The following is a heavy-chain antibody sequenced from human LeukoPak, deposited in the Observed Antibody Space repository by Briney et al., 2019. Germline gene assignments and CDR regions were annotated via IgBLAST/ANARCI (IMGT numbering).Heavy chain of an antibody. CDR1: GGSISSYY. V-gene: IGHV4-59*08. CDR3: ARHYYGSGSSFFDY. J-gene: IGHJ4*02. CDR2: IYYSGST. Sequence: KPSETLSLTCTVSGGSISSYYWSWIRQPPGKGLEWIGYIYYSGSTNYNPSLKSRVTISVDTSKNQFSLKLSSVTAADTAVYYCARHYYGSGSSFFDYWGQGTLVTVSS. D-gene: IGHD3-10*01.